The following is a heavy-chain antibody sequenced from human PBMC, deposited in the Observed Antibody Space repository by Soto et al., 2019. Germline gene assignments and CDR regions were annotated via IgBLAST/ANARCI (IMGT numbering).Heavy chain of an antibody. CDR2: IYYSGST. D-gene: IGHD3-22*01. J-gene: IGHJ4*02. CDR1: GGSVSSGSYY. CDR3: AKVFNSSGLLDY. Sequence: SETLSLTCTVSGGSVSSGSYYWSWIRQPPGKGLEWIGYIYYSGSTNYNPSLKSRVTISVDTSKNQFSLKLSSVTAADTAVYYCAKVFNSSGLLDYWGQGTLVTVSS. V-gene: IGHV4-61*01.